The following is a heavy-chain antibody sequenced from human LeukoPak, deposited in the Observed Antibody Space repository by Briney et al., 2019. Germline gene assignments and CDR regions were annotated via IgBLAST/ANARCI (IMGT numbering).Heavy chain of an antibody. CDR2: INHSGST. CDR3: ARKRLRGIAVAGTLDY. V-gene: IGHV4-34*01. D-gene: IGHD6-19*01. CDR1: GGSFSGYY. J-gene: IGHJ4*02. Sequence: SETLSLTCAVSGGSFSGYYWSWIRQPPGKGLEWIGEINHSGSTNHNPSLQSRVTISVDTSKNQFSLKLSSVTAADTAVYYCARKRLRGIAVAGTLDYWGQGTLVTVSS.